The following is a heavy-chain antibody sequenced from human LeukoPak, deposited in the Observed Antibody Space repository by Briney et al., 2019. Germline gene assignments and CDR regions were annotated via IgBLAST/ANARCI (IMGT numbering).Heavy chain of an antibody. J-gene: IGHJ6*02. CDR2: ISWNSGSI. V-gene: IGHV3-9*01. D-gene: IGHD2-2*02. Sequence: GGSLRLSCAASGFTFDDYAMHWVRQAPGKGLEWVSGISWNSGSIGYADSVKGRFTISRDNAKNSLYLQMNSLRAEDTALYYCAKDASPAGIPAALPYYYGMDVWGQGTTVTVSS. CDR3: AKDASPAGIPAALPYYYGMDV. CDR1: GFTFDDYA.